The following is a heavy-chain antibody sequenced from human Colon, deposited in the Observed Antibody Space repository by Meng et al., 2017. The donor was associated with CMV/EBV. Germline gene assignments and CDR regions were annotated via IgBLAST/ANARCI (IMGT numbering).Heavy chain of an antibody. CDR1: GFTFSSYA. D-gene: IGHD3-10*01. CDR3: AKDPGSHYFYGMDV. CDR2: IYSGGSST. V-gene: IGHV3-23*03. Sequence: GESLKISCAASGFTFSSYAMSWVRQAPGKGLEWVSVIYSGGSSTYYADSVKGRFTISRDNSKNTLYLQMNSLRAEDTAVYYCAKDPGSHYFYGMDVWGQGTTVTVSS. J-gene: IGHJ6*02.